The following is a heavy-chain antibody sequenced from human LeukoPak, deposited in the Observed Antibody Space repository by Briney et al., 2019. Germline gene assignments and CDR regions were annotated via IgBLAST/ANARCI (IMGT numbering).Heavy chain of an antibody. J-gene: IGHJ4*02. Sequence: PGRSLRLSCAASGFTFSSYAIHWVREAPGKGLGWVAVISYDGDNKYYADSVKGRFTISRDNSKNTMYLQMNGLRAEDTAVYYCARDALVRGVITAPDYWGQGTLVTVSS. V-gene: IGHV3-30-3*01. CDR1: GFTFSSYA. CDR3: ARDALVRGVITAPDY. CDR2: ISYDGDNK. D-gene: IGHD3-10*01.